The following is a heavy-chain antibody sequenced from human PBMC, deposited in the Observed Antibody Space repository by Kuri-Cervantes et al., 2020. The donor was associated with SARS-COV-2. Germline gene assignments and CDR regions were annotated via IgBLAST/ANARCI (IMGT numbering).Heavy chain of an antibody. V-gene: IGHV3-30*02. J-gene: IGHJ4*02. CDR1: GFTFSGYD. CDR2: IRYDGSDK. CDR3: AKGSASWASYIDN. D-gene: IGHD2-2*01. Sequence: GGSLRLSCAASGFTFSGYDMHWVRQAPGKGLEWVAFIRYDGSDKYYADSVKGRFTISRDSSKNTLYLQMNSLRAEDTAVYHCAKGSASWASYIDNWGQGTLVTVSS.